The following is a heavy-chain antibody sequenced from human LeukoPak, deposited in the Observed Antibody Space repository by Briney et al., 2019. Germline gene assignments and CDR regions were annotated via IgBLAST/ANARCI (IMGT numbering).Heavy chain of an antibody. J-gene: IGHJ6*02. CDR1: GFTFSSYG. V-gene: IGHV3-30*18. CDR3: AKDQVDIVVVPAAHYGMDV. Sequence: GRSLRLSCAASGFTFSSYGMHWVRQAPGKGLEWVAVISYDGSNKYYADSVKGRFTISRDNSKNTLYLQMNSLRAEDTAVYYCAKDQVDIVVVPAAHYGMDVWGRGTTVTVSS. D-gene: IGHD2-2*03. CDR2: ISYDGSNK.